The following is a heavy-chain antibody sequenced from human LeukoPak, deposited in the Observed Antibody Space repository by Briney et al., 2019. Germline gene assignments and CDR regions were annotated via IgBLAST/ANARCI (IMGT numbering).Heavy chain of an antibody. D-gene: IGHD5-18*01. V-gene: IGHV3-66*01. CDR2: IYSGDRT. J-gene: IGHJ4*02. Sequence: PGGSLRLSCAASGFSVNNLYMSWVRQAPGKGLEWVSVIYSGDRTYYADSVKGRFTISRDTSKNTVYLQMNSLRPEETAVYCCARDGEYSYGYGFDYWGQGILVTVSS. CDR1: GFSVNNLY. CDR3: ARDGEYSYGYGFDY.